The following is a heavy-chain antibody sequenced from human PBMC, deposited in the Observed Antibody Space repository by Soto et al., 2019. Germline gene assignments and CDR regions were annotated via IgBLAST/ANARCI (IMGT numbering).Heavy chain of an antibody. CDR3: ASSDRLRFLEWWDGDAFDI. CDR2: IYHSGST. Sequence: PSETLALTCAVSGGSTSSSNWWSWVRQPPGKGLEWIGEIYHSGSTNYNPSLKSRVTISVDKSKNQFSLKLSSVTAADTAVYYCASSDRLRFLEWWDGDAFDIWGQGTMVTVSS. V-gene: IGHV4-4*02. J-gene: IGHJ3*02. D-gene: IGHD3-3*01. CDR1: GGSTSSSNW.